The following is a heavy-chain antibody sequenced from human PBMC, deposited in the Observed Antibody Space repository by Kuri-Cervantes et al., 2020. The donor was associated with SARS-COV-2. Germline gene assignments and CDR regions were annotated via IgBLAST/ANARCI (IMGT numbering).Heavy chain of an antibody. CDR3: ARVDPRTDAYNHYYYGMDV. CDR1: GLTFSSYD. CDR2: IRSSSSII. V-gene: IGHV3-48*01. Sequence: GGSLRLSCAASGLTFSSYDMNWVRQAPGKGLEWVSYIRSSSSIIYYADSVKGRFTVSRDNVKNSLYLQMNSLRAEDTAVYFCARVDPRTDAYNHYYYGMDVWGQGTTVTVSS. D-gene: IGHD5-24*01. J-gene: IGHJ6*02.